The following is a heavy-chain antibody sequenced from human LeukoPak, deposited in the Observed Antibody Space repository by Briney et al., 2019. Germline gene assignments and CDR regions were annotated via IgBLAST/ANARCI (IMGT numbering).Heavy chain of an antibody. CDR1: GGSISSGSYY. Sequence: SETLSLTCTVSGGSISSGSYYWSWIRQPAGKGLEWIGRIYTSGSTNYNPSLKSRVTISVDTSKNQFSLKLSSVTAADTAVYYCARGVGAFDYWGQGTLVTVSS. J-gene: IGHJ4*02. CDR3: ARGVGAFDY. V-gene: IGHV4-61*02. CDR2: IYTSGST.